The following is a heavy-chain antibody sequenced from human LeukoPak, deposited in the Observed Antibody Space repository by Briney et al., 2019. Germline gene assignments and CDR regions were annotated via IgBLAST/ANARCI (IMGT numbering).Heavy chain of an antibody. J-gene: IGHJ6*02. V-gene: IGHV3-11*01. CDR2: ISSSGRLM. CDR3: ARDTNNGLDV. D-gene: IGHD1-20*01. Sequence: GGSLRLSCAASGFTFSDHYINWIRQAPGKGLEWVSHISSSGRLMQYADSVKGRFTITRDNAQNFMSLQMNSLKPEDTAVYYCARDTNNGLDVWGRGTTVTVSS. CDR1: GFTFSDHY.